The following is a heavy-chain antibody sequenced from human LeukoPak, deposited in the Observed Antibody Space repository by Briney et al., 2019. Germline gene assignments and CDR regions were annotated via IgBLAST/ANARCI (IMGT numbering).Heavy chain of an antibody. CDR3: ARGWWLQLSLGLDY. V-gene: IGHV3-30-3*01. Sequence: ARSLRLSCAASGFTFSSYAMHWVRQAPGKGLEWVAVISYDGSNKYYADSVKGRFTISRDNSKNTLYQQMNSLRAEDTAVYYCARGWWLQLSLGLDYWGQGTLVTVSS. D-gene: IGHD5-24*01. CDR2: ISYDGSNK. CDR1: GFTFSSYA. J-gene: IGHJ4*02.